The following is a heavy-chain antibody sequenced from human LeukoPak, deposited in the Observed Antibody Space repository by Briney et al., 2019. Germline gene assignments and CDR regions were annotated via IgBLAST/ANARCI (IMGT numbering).Heavy chain of an antibody. CDR3: TTRDGYNFDSSYYGMDV. Sequence: GSLRLSCAASGFIFRNAWMNWVRQAPGKGLEWVGHIKSEADGGTIDYAAPVKGRFIISRDDSKNTLYLQMSSLKSEDTAVCYCTTRDGYNFDSSYYGMDVWGQGTTVTVSS. D-gene: IGHD5-24*01. CDR2: IKSEADGGTI. J-gene: IGHJ6*02. CDR1: GFIFRNAW. V-gene: IGHV3-15*01.